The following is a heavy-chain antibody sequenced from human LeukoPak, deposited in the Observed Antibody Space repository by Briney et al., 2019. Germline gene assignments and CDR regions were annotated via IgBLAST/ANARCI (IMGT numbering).Heavy chain of an antibody. D-gene: IGHD3-10*01. Sequence: ASVKVSCKASGYSFTGYYIHWLRQAPGQGLEWMGWINPNSGGTNYAQKFQGRVTMTRDTSICTAYMELSRLRSDDTAVFYCTRGHHYFVSGSYYNFWGQGTLVTVSS. CDR1: GYSFTGYY. CDR2: INPNSGGT. V-gene: IGHV1-2*02. CDR3: TRGHHYFVSGSYYNF. J-gene: IGHJ4*02.